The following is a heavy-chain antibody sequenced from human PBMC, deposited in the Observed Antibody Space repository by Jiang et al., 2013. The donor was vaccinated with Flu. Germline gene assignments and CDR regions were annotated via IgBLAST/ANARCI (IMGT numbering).Heavy chain of an antibody. V-gene: IGHV3-23*01. CDR2: ISGSGGNA. J-gene: IGHJ2*01. Sequence: QLLESGGDLVQPGGSLRLSCVVSGFTFSSYGMSWVRQAPGKGLEWVSAISGSGGNANHADSVRGRFTISKDNSKNTLYLQMDNLRAEDTAIYYCAKAGRVNGDYWYFDLWGRGTLVSVSS. CDR3: AKAGRVNGDYWYFDL. D-gene: IGHD4-17*01. CDR1: GFTFSSYG.